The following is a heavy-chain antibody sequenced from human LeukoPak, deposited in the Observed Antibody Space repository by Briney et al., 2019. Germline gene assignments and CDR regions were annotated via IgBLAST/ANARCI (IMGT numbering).Heavy chain of an antibody. J-gene: IGHJ5*02. V-gene: IGHV3-30-3*01. CDR1: GFTFSSYA. Sequence: QPGRSLRLSCAASGFTFSSYAMHWVRQAPGKGLEWVAVISYDGSNKYYADSVKGRFTISRDNSKNTLYLQMNSLRAEDTAVYYCAKAGGTNCGGDCYNYGWFDPWGQGTLVTVSS. D-gene: IGHD2-21*02. CDR3: AKAGGTNCGGDCYNYGWFDP. CDR2: ISYDGSNK.